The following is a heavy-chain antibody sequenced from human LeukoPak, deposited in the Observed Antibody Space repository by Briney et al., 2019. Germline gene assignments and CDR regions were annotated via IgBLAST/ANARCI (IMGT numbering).Heavy chain of an antibody. CDR1: GFTFSDYY. CDR3: ARRRYNWIAIDY. Sequence: GGSLRLSCAASGFTFSDYYMSWIRQAPGKGLEWVSYISSSGSTIYYADSVKGRFTISRDNAKNSLYLQMNSLRAEDTAVYFCARRRYNWIAIDYWGQGTLVTVSS. J-gene: IGHJ4*02. CDR2: ISSSGSTI. D-gene: IGHD1-20*01. V-gene: IGHV3-11*01.